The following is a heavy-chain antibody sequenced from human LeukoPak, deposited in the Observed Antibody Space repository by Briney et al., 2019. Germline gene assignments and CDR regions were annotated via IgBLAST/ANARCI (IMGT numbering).Heavy chain of an antibody. V-gene: IGHV1-58*02. J-gene: IGHJ4*02. Sequence: SVKVSCKASGGTFSSYAISWVRQAPGQRLEWIGWIVVGSGNTNYAQKFQERVTITRDMSTSTAYMELSSLRSEDTAVYYCAADLGQYYYDSSGYYYVEYWGQGTLVTVSS. CDR2: IVVGSGNT. CDR3: AADLGQYYYDSSGYYYVEY. D-gene: IGHD3-22*01. CDR1: GGTFSSYA.